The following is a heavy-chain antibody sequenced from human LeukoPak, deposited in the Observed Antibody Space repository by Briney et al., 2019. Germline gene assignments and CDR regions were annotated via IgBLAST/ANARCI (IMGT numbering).Heavy chain of an antibody. J-gene: IGHJ4*02. CDR2: IYYSGST. Sequence: PSETLSLTCTVSGGSISSSSYYWGWIRQPPGKGLEWIGSIYYSGSTYYNPSLKSRVTISVDTSKNQFSLKLSSVTAADTAVYYCARDSPRLLVFDYWGQGTLVTVSS. CDR3: ARDSPRLLVFDY. D-gene: IGHD2-15*01. V-gene: IGHV4-39*07. CDR1: GGSISSSSYY.